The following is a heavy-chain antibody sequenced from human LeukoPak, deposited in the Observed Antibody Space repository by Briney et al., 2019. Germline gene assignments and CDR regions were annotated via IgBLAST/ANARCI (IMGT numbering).Heavy chain of an antibody. CDR2: IKQDGSQR. V-gene: IGHV3-7*01. CDR1: GFTFSDYW. Sequence: GGSLRLSCTASGFTFSDYWMTWVRQAPGKGPEGVANIKQDGSQRYYVDSVRGRFTISRDNGENSLFLQMNGLRAEDTAVYYCARRGGSSSRRSPIDYWGQGTLVTVSS. D-gene: IGHD6-6*01. J-gene: IGHJ4*02. CDR3: ARRGGSSSRRSPIDY.